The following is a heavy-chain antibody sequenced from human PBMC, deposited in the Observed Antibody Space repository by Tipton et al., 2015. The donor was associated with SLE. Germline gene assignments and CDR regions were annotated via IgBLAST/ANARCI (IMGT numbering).Heavy chain of an antibody. D-gene: IGHD6-13*01. V-gene: IGHV4-59*01. CDR1: GGSISSYY. J-gene: IGHJ3*02. CDR2: IYYSGST. CDR3: ARAGDSRDFDGFDI. Sequence: LRLSCTVSGGSISSYYWSWIRQPPGKGLEWIGYIYYSGSTNYNPSLKSRVTISVDTSKNQFSLHLTSVTAADTANYYCARAGDSRDFDGFDIWGQGTMF.